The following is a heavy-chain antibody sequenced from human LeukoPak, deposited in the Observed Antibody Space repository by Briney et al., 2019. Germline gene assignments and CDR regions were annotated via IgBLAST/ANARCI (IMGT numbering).Heavy chain of an antibody. Sequence: PGGSLRLSCSASGFTFSNYAMHWVRQAPGKGLEYVSAISSNGGSTYYADSVKGRFTISRDNSQNTLYLQMSSLGAEDTAVYYCVKDPSDYFGSGTYYSGFEYWGQGTLVTVSS. V-gene: IGHV3-64D*06. CDR3: VKDPSDYFGSGTYYSGFEY. J-gene: IGHJ4*02. CDR2: ISSNGGST. CDR1: GFTFSNYA. D-gene: IGHD3-10*01.